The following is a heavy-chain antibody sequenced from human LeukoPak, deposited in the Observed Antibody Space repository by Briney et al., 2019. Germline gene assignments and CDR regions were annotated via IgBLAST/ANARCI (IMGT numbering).Heavy chain of an antibody. CDR2: INPNNGGT. Sequence: ASVKVSCKASGYTFTGYYMHWVRQAPGQGLEWMGWINPNNGGTNYAQKFQGRLTMTRNTSISTAYMELSSLRFEDTAVYYCARRDYSRYVGYYYYYMDVWGQGTTVTVSS. V-gene: IGHV1-2*02. CDR1: GYTFTGYY. D-gene: IGHD2-2*01. CDR3: ARRDYSRYVGYYYYYMDV. J-gene: IGHJ6*02.